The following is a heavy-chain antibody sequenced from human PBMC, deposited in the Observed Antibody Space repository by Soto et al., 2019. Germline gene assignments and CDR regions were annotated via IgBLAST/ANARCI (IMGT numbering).Heavy chain of an antibody. CDR1: GFTFGSYA. D-gene: IGHD6-13*01. CDR3: ARDRSPGIAAAGTAGFQH. CDR2: ISYDGSNK. V-gene: IGHV3-30-3*01. Sequence: XGSLRLSCAASGFTFGSYAMHWVRQAPGKGLEWVAVISYDGSNKYYADSVKGRFTISRDNSKNTLYLQMNSLRAEDTAVYYCARDRSPGIAAAGTAGFQHWGQGPLVTVSS. J-gene: IGHJ1*01.